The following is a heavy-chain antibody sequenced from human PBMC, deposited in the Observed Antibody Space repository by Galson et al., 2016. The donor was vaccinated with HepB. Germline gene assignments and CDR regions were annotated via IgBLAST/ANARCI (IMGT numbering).Heavy chain of an antibody. V-gene: IGHV3-33*01. Sequence: SLRLSCAASGLTFSSYGMHWVRQAPGKGLEWVAVIWYDGSNKNYADSVKGRFTISRDNSKNTVYLQMNSLRAEDTAVYYCAREVGYSYVVTINWFDPWGQGTLVTVSS. D-gene: IGHD5-18*01. CDR2: IWYDGSNK. J-gene: IGHJ5*02. CDR3: AREVGYSYVVTINWFDP. CDR1: GLTFSSYG.